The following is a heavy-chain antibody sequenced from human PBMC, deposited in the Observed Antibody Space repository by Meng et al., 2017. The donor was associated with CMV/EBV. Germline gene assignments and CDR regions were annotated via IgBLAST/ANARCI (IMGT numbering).Heavy chain of an antibody. D-gene: IGHD5-12*01. V-gene: IGHV1-69*05. CDR1: GGTFSSYA. CDR2: IIPIFGTA. CDR3: ARGRRGYSGYDFYDY. J-gene: IGHJ4*02. Sequence: SVKVSCKASGGTFSSYAISWVRQAPGQGLEWMGGIIPIFGTANYAQKFQGRVTITTDESTSTAYMELSSLRAEDTAVYYCARGRRGYSGYDFYDYWGQGTLVTVSS.